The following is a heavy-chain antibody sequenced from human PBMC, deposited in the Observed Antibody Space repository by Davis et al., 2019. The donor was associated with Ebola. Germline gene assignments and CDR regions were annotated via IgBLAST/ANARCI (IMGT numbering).Heavy chain of an antibody. Sequence: GESLKISCKGSGYSFTNYWIGWVRQMPGKGLEWMGIIYPGDSDTRYSPSFQGQVIISADKSITPAYLQWSSLKASDSAMYFCARRSPYGAYEGGWYFGAWGRGTLVTVSS. CDR2: IYPGDSDT. D-gene: IGHD4-17*01. CDR3: ARRSPYGAYEGGWYFGA. CDR1: GYSFTNYW. J-gene: IGHJ2*01. V-gene: IGHV5-51*01.